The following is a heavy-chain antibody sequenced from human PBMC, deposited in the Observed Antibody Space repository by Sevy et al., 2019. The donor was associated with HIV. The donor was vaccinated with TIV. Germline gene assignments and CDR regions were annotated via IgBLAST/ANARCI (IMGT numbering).Heavy chain of an antibody. Sequence: GGSLRLSCAASGFSFSSYWMHWVRQAPGKGLEWVANIKQDESEKYYVPSVKGRFTISRDNAKNSVYLQMNSLRPEDTAIYYCARGNSGSFDYWGQGTLVNVSS. CDR2: IKQDESEK. J-gene: IGHJ4*02. CDR1: GFSFSSYW. CDR3: ARGNSGSFDY. V-gene: IGHV3-7*04. D-gene: IGHD3-22*01.